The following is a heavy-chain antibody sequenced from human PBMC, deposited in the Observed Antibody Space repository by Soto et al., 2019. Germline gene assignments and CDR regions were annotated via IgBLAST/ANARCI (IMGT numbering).Heavy chain of an antibody. CDR1: GFTFSSYW. CDR3: ARAPCGSGSYYYFDG. J-gene: IGHJ4*02. CDR2: INRDGNEK. D-gene: IGHD3-22*01. Sequence: GGSLRLSCAASGFTFSSYWMSWVRQAPGKGLQWVANINRDGNEKYYVDSLKGRFTISRDNAEYSLYFQMNTLGTEDTAVYYCARAPCGSGSYYYFDGVGQGTLVTVSS. V-gene: IGHV3-7*03.